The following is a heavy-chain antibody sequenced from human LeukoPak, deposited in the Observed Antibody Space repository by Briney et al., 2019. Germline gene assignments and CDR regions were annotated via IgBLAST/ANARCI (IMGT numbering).Heavy chain of an antibody. D-gene: IGHD1-14*01. Sequence: GGSLRLSCAASGFTLNSYWMHWVRQAPGKGLVWVSRMNIDGSSISYADSVKGRFTISRDNAKNTVYLQMNSLRAEDTAVYYCARVFSVWAYMDVWGKGTTVTVSS. J-gene: IGHJ6*03. CDR3: ARVFSVWAYMDV. CDR1: GFTLNSYW. V-gene: IGHV3-74*01. CDR2: MNIDGSSI.